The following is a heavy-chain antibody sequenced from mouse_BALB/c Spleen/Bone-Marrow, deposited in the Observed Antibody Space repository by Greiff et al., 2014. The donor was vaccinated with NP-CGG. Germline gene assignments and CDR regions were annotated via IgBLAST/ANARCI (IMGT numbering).Heavy chain of an antibody. J-gene: IGHJ1*01. D-gene: IGHD2-1*01. CDR2: IYPGNGDT. V-gene: IGHV1-12*01. Sequence: LHQSGAELVKPGASVKMSCKASGYTFTSYNMHWVKQTPGQGLEWIGAIYPGNGDTSYNQKFKGRATLTADKSSSTAYMQLSSLTSEDSAVYYCARGRGNYGGYFDVWGAGTTVTVSS. CDR1: GYTFTSYN. CDR3: ARGRGNYGGYFDV.